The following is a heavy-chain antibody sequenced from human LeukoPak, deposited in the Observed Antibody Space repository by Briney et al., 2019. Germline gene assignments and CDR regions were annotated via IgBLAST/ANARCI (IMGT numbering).Heavy chain of an antibody. CDR1: GGSISSYY. V-gene: IGHV4-59*01. D-gene: IGHD3-22*01. Sequence: SETLSLTCTVPGGSISSYYWSWIRQPPGKGLEWIGYIYYSGSTNYNPSLKSRVTISVDTSKNQFSLKLSSVTAADTAVYYCARALPYTYYYDSSGYSRSAFDIWGQGTMVTVSS. CDR2: IYYSGST. CDR3: ARALPYTYYYDSSGYSRSAFDI. J-gene: IGHJ3*02.